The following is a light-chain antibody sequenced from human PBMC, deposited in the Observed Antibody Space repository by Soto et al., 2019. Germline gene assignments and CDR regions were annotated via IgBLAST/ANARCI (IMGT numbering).Light chain of an antibody. CDR2: GTS. CDR1: QSVSSHF. CDR3: QQYGRSGT. Sequence: EIVLTQSPGTLSLSPGDRPTLSCRASQSVSSHFLAWYQQKPGQAPRLLIHGTSSRATGIPDRFSGSGSGTDFTLTISSLEPEDFAVYYCQQYGRSGTFGQGTKVDIK. V-gene: IGKV3-20*01. J-gene: IGKJ1*01.